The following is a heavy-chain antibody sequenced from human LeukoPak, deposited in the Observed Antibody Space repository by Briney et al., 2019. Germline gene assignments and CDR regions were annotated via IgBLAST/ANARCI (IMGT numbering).Heavy chain of an antibody. V-gene: IGHV3-15*01. CDR1: GGSISSYY. J-gene: IGHJ4*02. D-gene: IGHD6-6*01. CDR2: IKSKADGGTA. Sequence: PPETLSLTCTVSGGSISSYYWSWIRQPPGKGLEWVGRIKSKADGGTADYAAPVKGRFTISRDDSKNTLYLQIISLKTEDTAVYYCATIYSSRSSSRYWGQGTLVTVSS. CDR3: ATIYSSRSSSRY.